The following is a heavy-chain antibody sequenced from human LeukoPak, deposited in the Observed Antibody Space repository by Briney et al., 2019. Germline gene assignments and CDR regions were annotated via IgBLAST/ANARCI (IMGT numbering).Heavy chain of an antibody. J-gene: IGHJ4*02. CDR1: GDSMSSSSYY. CDR3: ARHPYYSSPFDY. V-gene: IGHV4-39*01. D-gene: IGHD3-22*01. CDR2: IYYSGST. Sequence: SETLSLTCTVSGDSMSSSSYYWGWIRQPPGKGLEWIGSIYYSGSTYYNPSLKSRVTISVDTSKNQFSLKLSSVTAADTAVYYCARHPYYSSPFDYWGQGTLVTVSS.